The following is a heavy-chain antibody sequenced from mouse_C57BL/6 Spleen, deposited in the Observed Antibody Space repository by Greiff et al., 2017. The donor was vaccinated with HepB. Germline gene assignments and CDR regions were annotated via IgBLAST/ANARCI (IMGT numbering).Heavy chain of an antibody. D-gene: IGHD2-5*01. V-gene: IGHV1-5*01. Sequence: VQLQQSGTVLARPGASVKMSCKTSGYTFTSYWMHWVQQRPGQGLEWIGAIYPGNSDTSYNQKFKGKAKLTAVTAASTAYMELSSLTNEDSAVYYCTPYYSNYEGFAYWGQGTLVTVSA. CDR1: GYTFTSYW. CDR2: IYPGNSDT. J-gene: IGHJ3*01. CDR3: TPYYSNYEGFAY.